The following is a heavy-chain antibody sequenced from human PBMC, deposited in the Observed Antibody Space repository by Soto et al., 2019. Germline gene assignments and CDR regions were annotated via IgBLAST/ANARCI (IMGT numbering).Heavy chain of an antibody. CDR2: IKQDGGEK. D-gene: IGHD1-26*01. J-gene: IGHJ4*02. CDR1: GFTFSRYW. V-gene: IGHV3-7*01. CDR3: ASGRIVGATRPIGLDY. Sequence: EVQLVESGGGLVQPGGSLRLSCAASGFTSGFTFSRYWMSWVRQAPGKGLEWVANIKQDGGEKYYVDSVKGRFTISRDNAKNSLYLQMNSLRAEDTAVYHCASGRIVGATRPIGLDYWGQGTLVTVSS.